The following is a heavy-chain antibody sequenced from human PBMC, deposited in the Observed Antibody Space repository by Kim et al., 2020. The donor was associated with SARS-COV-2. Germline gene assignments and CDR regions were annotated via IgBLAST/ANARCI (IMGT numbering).Heavy chain of an antibody. V-gene: IGHV3-30*04. CDR1: GFTFSSYA. J-gene: IGHJ6*02. Sequence: GGSLRLSCAASGFTFSSYAMHWVRQAPGKGLEWVAVISYDGSNKYYVDSVKGRFTISRDNSKNTLYLQMNSLRAEDTAVYYCARDRPYYDFWSGYLTKSTYYYYYGMDVWGQGTTVTVSS. CDR2: ISYDGSNK. D-gene: IGHD3-3*01. CDR3: ARDRPYYDFWSGYLTKSTYYYYYGMDV.